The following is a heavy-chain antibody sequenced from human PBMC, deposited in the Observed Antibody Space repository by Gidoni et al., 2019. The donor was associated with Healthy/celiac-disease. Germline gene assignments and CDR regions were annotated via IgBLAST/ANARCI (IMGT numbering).Heavy chain of an antibody. D-gene: IGHD3-10*01. Sequence: QVQLQESGPGLVTPSETLSLTCTVSGGSISSYYWSWIRQPPGKGLEWIGYIYYSGGTNYNPSLKSRVTISVDTSKNQFSLKLSSVTAADTAVYYCAREYGSGSYYNEDYYYYMDVWGKGTTVTVSS. CDR1: GGSISSYY. J-gene: IGHJ6*03. V-gene: IGHV4-59*01. CDR2: IYYSGGT. CDR3: AREYGSGSYYNEDYYYYMDV.